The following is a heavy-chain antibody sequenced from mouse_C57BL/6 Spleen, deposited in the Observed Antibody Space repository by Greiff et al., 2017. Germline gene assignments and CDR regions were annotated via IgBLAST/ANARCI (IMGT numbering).Heavy chain of an antibody. J-gene: IGHJ2*01. CDR3: AREAPVDYFDY. CDR1: GYSITSGYY. V-gene: IGHV3-6*01. Sequence: ESGPGLVKPSQSLSLTCSVTGYSITSGYYWNWIRQFPGNKLEWMGYISYDGSNNYNPSLKNRISITRDTSKNQFFLKLNSVTTEDTATYYCAREAPVDYFDYWGQGTTLTVSS. CDR2: ISYDGSN.